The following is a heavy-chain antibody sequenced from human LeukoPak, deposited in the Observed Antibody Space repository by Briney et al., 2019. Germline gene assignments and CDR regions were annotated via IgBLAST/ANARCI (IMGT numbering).Heavy chain of an antibody. V-gene: IGHV4-34*01. D-gene: IGHD3-3*01. CDR1: GGSFSGYY. CDR2: IYYSGST. Sequence: SETLSLTCAVYGGSFSGYYWSWIRQPPGKGLEWIGSIYYSGSTYYNPSLKSRVTISVDTSKNQFSLKLSSVTAADTAVYYCASQTYYDFWSGYSDWGQGTLVTVSS. J-gene: IGHJ4*02. CDR3: ASQTYYDFWSGYSD.